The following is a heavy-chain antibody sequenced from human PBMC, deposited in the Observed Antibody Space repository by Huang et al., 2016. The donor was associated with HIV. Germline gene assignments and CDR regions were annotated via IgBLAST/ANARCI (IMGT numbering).Heavy chain of an antibody. J-gene: IGHJ4*01. CDR1: GGSISSHY. CDR2: IYYRGVS. D-gene: IGHD2-15*01. CDR3: ARDRRHCSGGSCYYSDY. Sequence: QVQLQESGPGLVKPSETLSLTCSVSGGSISSHYWSWIRQPPGKGLEWIGSIYYRGVSNCSPSSKSRVSISVDTSRNQFALKLSSVTAADTAVYYCARDRRHCSGGSCYYSDYWGHGTLVTVSS. V-gene: IGHV4-59*11.